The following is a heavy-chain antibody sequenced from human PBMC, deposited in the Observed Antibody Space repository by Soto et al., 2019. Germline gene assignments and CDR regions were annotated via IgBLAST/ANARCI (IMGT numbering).Heavy chain of an antibody. Sequence: GESLKISCKGSGVTFTTYWIGWVRQVPGKGLEWMGVIYPDDSDTRYSPSFQGRVTISADKSNSTAYLQWSSLEASDTAVYYCARAFRSNYYDFWGKGTLVTVSS. D-gene: IGHD3-3*01. CDR2: IYPDDSDT. J-gene: IGHJ4*02. V-gene: IGHV5-51*01. CDR1: GVTFTTYW. CDR3: ARAFRSNYYDF.